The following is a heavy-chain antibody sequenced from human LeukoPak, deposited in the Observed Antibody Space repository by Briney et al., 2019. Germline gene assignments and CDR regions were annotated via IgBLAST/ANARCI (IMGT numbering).Heavy chain of an antibody. J-gene: IGHJ4*02. CDR1: GFTVSSNY. CDR3: AKGPLGPGY. D-gene: IGHD7-27*01. V-gene: IGHV3-23*01. Sequence: PGGSLRLSCAASGFTVSSNYMSWVRQAPGKGLEWVSAISGSGGSTYYADSVKGRFTISRDNSKNTLYLQMNSLRAEDTAVYYCAKGPLGPGYWGQGTLVTVSS. CDR2: ISGSGGST.